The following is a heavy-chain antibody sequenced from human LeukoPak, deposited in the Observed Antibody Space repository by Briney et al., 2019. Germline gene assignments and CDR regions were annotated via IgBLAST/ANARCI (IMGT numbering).Heavy chain of an antibody. CDR3: VRSYYVGFDY. D-gene: IGHD1-26*01. CDR1: GLTFSSYW. Sequence: PGGSLRLSCAASGLTFSSYWMHWVRQAPGKGLVWVSRINSDGSRTSYADSVKGRFTISGDNAKSTLYLQMNSLRAEDTAVYYCVRSYYVGFDYWGQGTLVTVSS. V-gene: IGHV3-74*01. CDR2: INSDGSRT. J-gene: IGHJ4*02.